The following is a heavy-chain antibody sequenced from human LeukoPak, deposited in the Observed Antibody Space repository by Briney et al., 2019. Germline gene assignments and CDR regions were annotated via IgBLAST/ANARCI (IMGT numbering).Heavy chain of an antibody. CDR2: ISSSGSTI. CDR1: GFTFSDYY. V-gene: IGHV3-11*01. CDR3: ARDSSCGGDCPDDAFDI. Sequence: GGSLRLSCAASGFTFSDYYMSWIRQAPGKGLEWVSYISSSGSTIYYADSVKGRFTISRDNAKNSLYLQMNSLRAEDTAVCYCARDSSCGGDCPDDAFDIWGQGTMVTVSS. D-gene: IGHD2-21*02. J-gene: IGHJ3*02.